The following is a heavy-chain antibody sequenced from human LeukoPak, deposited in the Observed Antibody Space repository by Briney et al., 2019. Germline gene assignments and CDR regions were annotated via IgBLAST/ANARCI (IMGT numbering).Heavy chain of an antibody. CDR1: GGSISSYY. D-gene: IGHD3-22*01. CDR3: ARAMIVNYYYYGMDV. V-gene: IGHV4-59*01. CDR2: IYYSGST. J-gene: IGHJ6*02. Sequence: SETLSLTCTVSGGSISSYYWSWIRQPPGKGLEWIGYIYYSGSTNYNPSLKSRVTISVDTSKNQFSLKLSSVTAADTAVYYCARAMIVNYYYYGMDVWGQGTTVTVSS.